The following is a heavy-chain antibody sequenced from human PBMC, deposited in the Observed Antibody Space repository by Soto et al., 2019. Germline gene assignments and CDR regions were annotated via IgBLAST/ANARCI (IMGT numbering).Heavy chain of an antibody. CDR2: IYSSGST. CDR3: ARGLYYYDSSGYYSP. Sequence: SETLSLTCTFSGFSISNYYWNLIRQSPGKGLEWIGYIYSSGSTHYNPSLQNRVTISIDTSKNQVSLKVNSVTAADTAVYYCARGLYYYDSSGYYSPWGQGTLVTVSS. V-gene: IGHV4-59*01. J-gene: IGHJ5*02. D-gene: IGHD3-22*01. CDR1: GFSISNYY.